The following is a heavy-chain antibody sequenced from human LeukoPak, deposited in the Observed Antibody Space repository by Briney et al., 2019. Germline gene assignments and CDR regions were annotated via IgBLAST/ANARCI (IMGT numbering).Heavy chain of an antibody. V-gene: IGHV5-51*01. CDR3: ARWGWMTPTGFIAAAGTRAYYYYGMDV. CDR1: GYSFTSYW. J-gene: IGHJ6*02. D-gene: IGHD6-13*01. CDR2: IYPGDSDT. Sequence: GESLKISCKGSGYSFTSYWIGWVRQMPGKGLEWMGIIYPGDSDTRYSPSFQGQVTISADKSISTAYLQWSSLKALDTAMYYCARWGWMTPTGFIAAAGTRAYYYYGMDVWGQGTTVTVSS.